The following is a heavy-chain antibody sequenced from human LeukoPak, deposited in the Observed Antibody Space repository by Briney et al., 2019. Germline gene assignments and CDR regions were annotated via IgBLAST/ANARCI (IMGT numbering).Heavy chain of an antibody. V-gene: IGHV3-33*01. D-gene: IGHD3-16*02. J-gene: IGHJ1*01. CDR1: GFTFSTYA. CDR2: IWFDGSEQ. Sequence: SGGSLRLSCAASGFTFSTYAIHWVRQAPGKGLEWVAVIWFDGSEQYYAVSVKGRFIISRDNSKSTSNLQLNSLRAEDTAVYYCAREGDSRWGELSPWGQGTLVTVSS. CDR3: AREGDSRWGELSP.